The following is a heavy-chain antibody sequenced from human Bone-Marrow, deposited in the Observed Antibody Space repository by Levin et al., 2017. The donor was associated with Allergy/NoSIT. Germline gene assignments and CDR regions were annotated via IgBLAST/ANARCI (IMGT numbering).Heavy chain of an antibody. CDR1: GGSFSGYH. Sequence: SETLSLTCAVYGGSFSGYHWSWIRQPPGKGLEWIGEINDSGRTNYNPSLKSRVTISVDTPKNQFSLKLSSVTAADTAVYYCAYTGGLWGYGMDVWGQGTTVTVS. CDR2: INDSGRT. D-gene: IGHD3-16*01. J-gene: IGHJ6*02. CDR3: AYTGGLWGYGMDV. V-gene: IGHV4-34*01.